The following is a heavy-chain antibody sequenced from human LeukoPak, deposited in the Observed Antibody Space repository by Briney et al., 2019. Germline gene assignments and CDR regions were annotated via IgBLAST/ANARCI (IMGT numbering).Heavy chain of an antibody. CDR1: GFTFSSYS. Sequence: PGGSLRLSCAASGFTFSSYSMNWVRQAPGKGLEWVSSISSSSSYIYYADSVKGRFIISRDNAKNSLYLQMNSLRAEDTAVYYCARDGGHSGYDSLDYWGQGTLVTVSS. CDR2: ISSSSSYI. CDR3: ARDGGHSGYDSLDY. D-gene: IGHD5-12*01. J-gene: IGHJ4*02. V-gene: IGHV3-21*01.